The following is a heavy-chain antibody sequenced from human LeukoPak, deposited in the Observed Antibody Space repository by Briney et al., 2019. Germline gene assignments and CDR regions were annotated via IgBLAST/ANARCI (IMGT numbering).Heavy chain of an antibody. V-gene: IGHV1-18*01. CDR3: ARDLGSVRGVLGINFDY. Sequence: ASVKVSCKASGYTFTSYGISWVRQAPGQGLEWMGWISAYNGNTNYAQKLQGRVTMTTDTSTSTAYMELRSLRSDDTAVYYCARDLGSVRGVLGINFDYWGQGTLVTVSS. CDR1: GYTFTSYG. CDR2: ISAYNGNT. D-gene: IGHD3-10*01. J-gene: IGHJ4*02.